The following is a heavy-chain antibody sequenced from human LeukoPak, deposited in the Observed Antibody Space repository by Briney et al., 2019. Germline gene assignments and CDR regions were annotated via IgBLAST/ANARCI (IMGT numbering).Heavy chain of an antibody. CDR1: GFTFGSYA. V-gene: IGHV3-30*18. CDR2: ISYDGSNK. J-gene: IGHJ4*02. D-gene: IGHD3-22*01. CDR3: AKEGNYYDSSGYYRSYYFDY. Sequence: GGSLRLSCAAAGFTFGSYAMHWVRQAPGKGLEWVAVISYDGSNKYYADSVKGRFTISRDNSKNTLDLQMNSLRAEDTAVYYCAKEGNYYDSSGYYRSYYFDYWGQGTLVTVSS.